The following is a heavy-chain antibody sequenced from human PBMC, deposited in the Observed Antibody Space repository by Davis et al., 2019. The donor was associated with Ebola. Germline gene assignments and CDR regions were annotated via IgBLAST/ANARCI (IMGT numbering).Heavy chain of an antibody. CDR2: INPNSGGT. CDR1: GYTFTGYY. D-gene: IGHD4-23*01. V-gene: IGHV1-2*04. Sequence: ASVKVSCKASGYTFTGYYMHWVRQAPGQGLEWMGWINPNSGGTNYAQKFQGWVTMTRDTSISTAYMELSSLRSEDTAVYYCARDSPLNGGREWFDPWGQGTLVTVSS. J-gene: IGHJ5*02. CDR3: ARDSPLNGGREWFDP.